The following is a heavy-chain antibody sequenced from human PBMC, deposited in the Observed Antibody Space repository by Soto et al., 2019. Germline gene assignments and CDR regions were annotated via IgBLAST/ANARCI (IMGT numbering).Heavy chain of an antibody. D-gene: IGHD3-10*01. V-gene: IGHV1-69*01. J-gene: IGHJ6*02. CDR3: ARNLRYFGSGSFFRGMDV. Sequence: QVLLVQSGAEVKKPGSSVKVSCKTSGDTFSSYAISWVRQAHGQGLEWMGGIIPFIRASNYAQKFQGRVTITADESTTTVHMDLSSLRFEDTAVYYCARNLRYFGSGSFFRGMDVWGQGTTVTVSS. CDR1: GDTFSSYA. CDR2: IIPFIRAS.